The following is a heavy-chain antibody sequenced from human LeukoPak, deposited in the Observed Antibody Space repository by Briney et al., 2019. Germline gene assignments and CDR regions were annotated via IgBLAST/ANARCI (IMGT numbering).Heavy chain of an antibody. CDR2: IKQDGSEK. V-gene: IGHV3-7*01. CDR1: GFTFSSYW. D-gene: IGHD3-3*01. J-gene: IGHJ4*02. Sequence: GGSLRLSCAASGFTFSSYWMSWVRQAPAKGLEWVANIKQDGSEKYYVDSVKGRFTISRDNAKNSLYLQMNSLRAEDTAVYYCARPETNDFWSGYSPYYFDYWGQGTLVTVSS. CDR3: ARPETNDFWSGYSPYYFDY.